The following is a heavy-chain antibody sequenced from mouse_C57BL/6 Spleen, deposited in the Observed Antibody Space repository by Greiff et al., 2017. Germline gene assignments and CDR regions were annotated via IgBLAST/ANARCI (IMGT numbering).Heavy chain of an antibody. J-gene: IGHJ2*01. CDR1: GYNFTSYW. CDR3: ARRGYYGYDGFDY. CDR2: IDPSDSYT. Sequence: VQLQPPGAELVMPGASVKLSCKASGYNFTSYWMNWVKQRPGQGLEWIGEIDPSDSYTNYNQKFKGKSTLTVDKSSSTAYMQLSSLTSEDSAVYDCARRGYYGYDGFDYWGQGTTRTVSS. D-gene: IGHD2-2*01. V-gene: IGHV1-69*01.